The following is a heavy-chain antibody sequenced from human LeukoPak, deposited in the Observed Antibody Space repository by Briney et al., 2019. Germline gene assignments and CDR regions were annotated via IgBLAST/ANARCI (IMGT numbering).Heavy chain of an antibody. CDR3: ARDRYDYVWGSYRPFDY. Sequence: PSETLSLTCTVSGYSISSGYYWGWIRQPPGKGLEWIGSIYHSGSTYYNPSLKSRVTISVDTSKNQFSLKLSSVTAADTAVYYCARDRYDYVWGSYRPFDYWGQGTLVTVSS. CDR1: GYSISSGYY. J-gene: IGHJ4*02. D-gene: IGHD3-16*02. CDR2: IYHSGST. V-gene: IGHV4-38-2*02.